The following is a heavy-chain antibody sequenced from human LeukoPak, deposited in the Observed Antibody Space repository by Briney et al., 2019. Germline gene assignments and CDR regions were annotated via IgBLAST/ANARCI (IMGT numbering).Heavy chain of an antibody. CDR1: GFTFSSHS. J-gene: IGHJ4*02. D-gene: IGHD6-19*01. V-gene: IGHV3-21*01. CDR2: ISSSSSYI. Sequence: PGGSLRLSCAASGFTFSSHSMNWVRQAPGKGLEWVSSISSSSSYIYYADSVKGRFTISRDNAKNSLYLQMNSLRAEDTAVYYCARERRTLAVADYWGQGTLVTVSS. CDR3: ARERRTLAVADY.